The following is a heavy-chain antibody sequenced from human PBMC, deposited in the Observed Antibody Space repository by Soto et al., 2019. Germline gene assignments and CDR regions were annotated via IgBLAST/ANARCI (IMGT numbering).Heavy chain of an antibody. J-gene: IGHJ4*02. CDR3: ARLYGGGYYSPDY. V-gene: IGHV4-39*01. CDR2: IYYSGST. CDR1: GGSISSSSFF. Sequence: QVQLQESGPGLVKSSETLSLTCTVSGGSISSSSFFWGWIRQPPGRGLEWIGSIYYSGSTYYNPSLTSRVTMSPDTSKNQFSLQLRSVTAADTAVYYCARLYGGGYYSPDYWGQGTLVAVSS. D-gene: IGHD3-3*01.